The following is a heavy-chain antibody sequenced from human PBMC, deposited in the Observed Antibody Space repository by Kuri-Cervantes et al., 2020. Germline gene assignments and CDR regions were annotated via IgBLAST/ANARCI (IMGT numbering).Heavy chain of an antibody. V-gene: IGHV4-61*01. J-gene: IGHJ4*02. CDR3: ASRPDSSGYYIDY. CDR1: GGSVSSGSYY. Sequence: SETLSLTCTVSGGSVSSGSYYWSWIRQPPGKGLEWIGYIYYSGSTNYNPSLKSRVTISVDTSKNQFSLKLSSVTAADTAVYYCASRPDSSGYYIDYWGQGTLVTVSS. D-gene: IGHD3-22*01. CDR2: IYYSGST.